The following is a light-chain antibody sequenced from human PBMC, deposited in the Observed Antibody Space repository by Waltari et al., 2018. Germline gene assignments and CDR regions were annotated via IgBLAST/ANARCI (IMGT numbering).Light chain of an antibody. CDR1: QSLFYSSNNKNY. V-gene: IGKV4-1*01. CDR2: WAS. CDR3: QQYYNSRRA. Sequence: DIVLTQSPDYQAVSLGERATINCNSSQSLFYSSNNKNYLAWFQQKVGQPPKVLIYWASTRESGVPDRFSGSGSGTDFTLTISSLQAEDVAVYYCQQYYNSRRAFGQGTKVEI. J-gene: IGKJ1*01.